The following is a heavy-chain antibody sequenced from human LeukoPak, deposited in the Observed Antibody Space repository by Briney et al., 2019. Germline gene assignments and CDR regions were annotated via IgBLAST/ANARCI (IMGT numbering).Heavy chain of an antibody. V-gene: IGHV4-59*08. CDR1: GGSISSYY. CDR2: IYSSGST. J-gene: IGHJ3*02. Sequence: SETLSLTCTVSGGSISSYYWSWIRQPPGKGLEWIGYIYSSGSTNYNPSLKSRVTISVDTSKNQFSLKLSSVTAADTAVYYCASRSGYDVDAFDIWGQGTMVTVSS. D-gene: IGHD5-12*01. CDR3: ASRSGYDVDAFDI.